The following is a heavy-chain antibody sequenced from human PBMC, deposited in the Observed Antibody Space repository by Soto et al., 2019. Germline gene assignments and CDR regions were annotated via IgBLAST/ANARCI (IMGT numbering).Heavy chain of an antibody. CDR1: GGSISSSNW. CDR3: ARAKAPLYSSSWYWFDP. J-gene: IGHJ5*02. CDR2: IYHSGST. V-gene: IGHV4-4*02. Sequence: SETLSLTCAVSGGSISSSNWWSWVRQPPGKGLEWIGEIYHSGSTNYNPSLKSRVTISVDKSKNQFSLKLSSVTAADTAVYYCARAKAPLYSSSWYWFDPWGQGTLVTVSS. D-gene: IGHD6-13*01.